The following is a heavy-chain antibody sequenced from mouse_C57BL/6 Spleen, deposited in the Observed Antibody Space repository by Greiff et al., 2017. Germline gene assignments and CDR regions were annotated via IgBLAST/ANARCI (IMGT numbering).Heavy chain of an antibody. Sequence: QVQLQQPGAELVRPGSSVKLSCKASGYTFTSYWMDWVKQRPGQGLEWIGNIYPSDSETHYNQKFKDKATLTVDKSSSTAYMQPSSLTSEDSAVYYCARLYDYAPLGYWGQGTSVTVSS. CDR2: IYPSDSET. CDR3: ARLYDYAPLGY. J-gene: IGHJ4*01. D-gene: IGHD2-4*01. V-gene: IGHV1-61*01. CDR1: GYTFTSYW.